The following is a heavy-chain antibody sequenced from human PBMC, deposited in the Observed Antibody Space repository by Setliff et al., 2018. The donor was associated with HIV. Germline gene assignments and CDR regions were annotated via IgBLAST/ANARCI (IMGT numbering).Heavy chain of an antibody. CDR1: GASSSSHY. D-gene: IGHD2-2*01. Sequence: SETLSLTCTVSGASSSSHYWSWIRQPPGKAPEWIGYVYNSGTTKYNPSLKSRVTISVDTSKNQFSLKLSSVTAADTAVYYCVRGYCSSTTCYDDYYYMDVWGKGSTVTVS. CDR2: VYNSGTT. CDR3: VRGYCSSTTCYDDYYYMDV. J-gene: IGHJ6*03. V-gene: IGHV4-59*11.